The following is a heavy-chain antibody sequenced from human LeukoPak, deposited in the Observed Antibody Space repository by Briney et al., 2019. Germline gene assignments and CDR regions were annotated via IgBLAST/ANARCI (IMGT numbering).Heavy chain of an antibody. Sequence: ASVKVSCKASGYTFTGYYIHWMRQAPGQGLEWMGWINPNSGGTNYAQKFQGRVTMTRDTSISTAYMELSRLRSDDTAVYYCARSLRGSSSSSWFDPWGQGTLVTVSS. D-gene: IGHD6-6*01. V-gene: IGHV1-2*02. CDR2: INPNSGGT. CDR1: GYTFTGYY. J-gene: IGHJ5*02. CDR3: ARSLRGSSSSSWFDP.